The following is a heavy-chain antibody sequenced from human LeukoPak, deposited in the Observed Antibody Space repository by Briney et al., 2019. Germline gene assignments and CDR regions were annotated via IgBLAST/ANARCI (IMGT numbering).Heavy chain of an antibody. CDR3: ARDRAYGALDY. D-gene: IGHD4/OR15-4a*01. CDR1: GFTVSSNY. V-gene: IGHV3-7*01. CDR2: IKEDGSEN. Sequence: GGSLRLSCAASGFTVSSNYMSWVRQAPGKGLEWVANIKEDGSENNHVGSVKGRFTISRDNAKNSVYLQMNSLRDEDTAVYYCARDRAYGALDYWGQGTLVTVSS. J-gene: IGHJ4*02.